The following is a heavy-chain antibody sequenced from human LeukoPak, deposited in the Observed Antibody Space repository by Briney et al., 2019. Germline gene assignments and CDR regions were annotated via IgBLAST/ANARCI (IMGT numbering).Heavy chain of an antibody. J-gene: IGHJ3*02. D-gene: IGHD3-3*01. CDR2: IYYSGST. CDR3: AREGFGTIFGVVIYAFDI. CDR1: GGSISSYY. Sequence: SETLSLTCTVSGGSISSYYWSWIRQPPGKGLEWIGYIYYSGSTNYNPSLKSRVTISVDTSKNQFSLKLSSVTAADTAVYYCAREGFGTIFGVVIYAFDIWGQGTMITVSS. V-gene: IGHV4-59*01.